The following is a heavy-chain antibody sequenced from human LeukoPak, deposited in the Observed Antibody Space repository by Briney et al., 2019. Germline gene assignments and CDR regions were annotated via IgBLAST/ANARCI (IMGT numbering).Heavy chain of an antibody. D-gene: IGHD6-13*01. J-gene: IGHJ6*03. CDR3: ARARYETRIWPKSRYEYYHYMDV. Sequence: SVNPPCKASGYTFTTHTIHWVRQAPGHRVEGMRWINDGNGNTKYPQAFQDRVTITRGTYASTAYMELSSLRSEDMAVYYCARARYETRIWPKSRYEYYHYMDVWGKGATVTVSS. V-gene: IGHV1-3*03. CDR1: GYTFTTHT. CDR2: INDGNGNT.